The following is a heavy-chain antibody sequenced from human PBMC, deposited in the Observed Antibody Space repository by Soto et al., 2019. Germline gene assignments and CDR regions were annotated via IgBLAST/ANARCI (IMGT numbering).Heavy chain of an antibody. CDR1: GYTFTSYY. J-gene: IGHJ4*02. V-gene: IGHV1-46*01. CDR2: INPSGGST. Sequence: QVQLVQSGAEVKKPGASVKVSCKASGYTFTSYYMHWVRQAPGQGLEWMGIINPSGGSTSYAQKFQGRVNMTRDTSTSTVYMELSSLRSEDTAVYYCARDQAAYGGNPEFDYWGQGTLVTVSS. CDR3: ARDQAAYGGNPEFDY. D-gene: IGHD4-17*01.